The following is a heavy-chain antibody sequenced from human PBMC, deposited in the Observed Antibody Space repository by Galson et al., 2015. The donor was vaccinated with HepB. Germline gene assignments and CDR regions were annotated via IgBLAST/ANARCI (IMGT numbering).Heavy chain of an antibody. CDR2: ISGNGDST. J-gene: IGHJ5*01. D-gene: IGHD5-18*01. CDR3: AKGYGLFDS. V-gene: IGHV3-23*01. CDR1: GFTFRNYA. Sequence: SLRLSCAASGFTFRNYAMSWVRQAPGRGLEWISGISGNGDSTFYADSVTGRFTVSRGHPNNMLYLQMNSLGAEDAGLYFCAKGYGLFDSWGQGILVTVSS.